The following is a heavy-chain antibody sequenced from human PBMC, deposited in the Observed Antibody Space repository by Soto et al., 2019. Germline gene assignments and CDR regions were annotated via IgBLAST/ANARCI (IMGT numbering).Heavy chain of an antibody. CDR2: IYYSGST. V-gene: IGHV4-61*01. Sequence: PSETLSLTCTFSGGSVSIGSYYWSWIRQPPGHGMEWIGYIYYSGSTNYNPSLKSRVTISVDTSKNQFSLKLSSVTAADTAVYYCARGYCSGGSCYYEVVYFDYWGQGTLVTVSS. J-gene: IGHJ4*02. D-gene: IGHD2-15*01. CDR3: ARGYCSGGSCYYEVVYFDY. CDR1: GGSVSIGSYY.